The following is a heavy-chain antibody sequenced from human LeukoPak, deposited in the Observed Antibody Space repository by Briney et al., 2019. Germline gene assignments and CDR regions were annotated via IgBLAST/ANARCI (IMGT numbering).Heavy chain of an antibody. Sequence: PGGSLRLSCAASGFTFSSYGMHWVRQAPGKGLEWVAFIRYDGGNKYYADSVKGRFTISRDNSKNTLYLQMNSLRAEDTAVYYCVPYCSSTCCYTGPWGQGTLVTVSS. CDR2: IRYDGGNK. D-gene: IGHD2-2*02. V-gene: IGHV3-30*02. CDR3: VPYCSSTCCYTGP. CDR1: GFTFSSYG. J-gene: IGHJ5*02.